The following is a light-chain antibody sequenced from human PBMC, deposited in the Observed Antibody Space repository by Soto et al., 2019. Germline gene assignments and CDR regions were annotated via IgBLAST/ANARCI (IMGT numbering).Light chain of an antibody. V-gene: IGKV3-20*01. Sequence: EIVLTQSPDTLSLSPGESATLSCRASQSVSSSYLAWYQQKPGRAPRLLIYGASNRATGIPDRFSGSGSGTDFTLIISRLEPEDFAVFYCQQYDDSITFGQGTRPEIE. CDR1: QSVSSSY. J-gene: IGKJ5*01. CDR2: GAS. CDR3: QQYDDSIT.